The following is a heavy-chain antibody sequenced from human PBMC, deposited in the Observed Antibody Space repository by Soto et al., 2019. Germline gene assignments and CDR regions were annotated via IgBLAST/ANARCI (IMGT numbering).Heavy chain of an antibody. CDR1: GGSISSYY. Sequence: PSETVSLTCTVSGGSISSYYWSWIRQPPGKGLEWIGYIYYSGSTNYNPSLKSRVTLSVDTSKNQFSLKLSSVTAADTAVYYCARDLGRTNPYYYYGMDVWGRGTTVTVSS. V-gene: IGHV4-59*01. CDR2: IYYSGST. D-gene: IGHD2-2*01. CDR3: ARDLGRTNPYYYYGMDV. J-gene: IGHJ6*02.